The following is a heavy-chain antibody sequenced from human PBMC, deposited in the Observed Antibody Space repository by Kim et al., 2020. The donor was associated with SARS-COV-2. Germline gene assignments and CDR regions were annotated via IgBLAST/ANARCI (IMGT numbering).Heavy chain of an antibody. CDR3: ARNPVYYYAAGAFDI. J-gene: IGHJ3*02. V-gene: IGHV4-30-2*05. Sequence: PSCKSRVTISVDTSKNQFSLKLSSVTAADTAVYYCARNPVYYYAAGAFDIWGQGTMVTVSS. D-gene: IGHD3-10*01.